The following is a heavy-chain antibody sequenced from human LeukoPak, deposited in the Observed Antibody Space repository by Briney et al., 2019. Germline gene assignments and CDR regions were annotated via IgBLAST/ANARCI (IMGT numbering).Heavy chain of an antibody. CDR1: GYTFTGYY. J-gene: IGHJ6*02. CDR2: INPNSGGT. V-gene: IGHV1-2*02. D-gene: IGHD3-22*01. Sequence: ASVKVSCKASGYTFTGYYMHWVRQAPGQGLEWMGWINPNSGGTKYAQKFQGRVTMTRDMSISTAYMELSRLRSDDTAVYYCARQYYYDSSGYYYYYGMDVWGQGTTVTVSS. CDR3: ARQYYYDSSGYYYYYGMDV.